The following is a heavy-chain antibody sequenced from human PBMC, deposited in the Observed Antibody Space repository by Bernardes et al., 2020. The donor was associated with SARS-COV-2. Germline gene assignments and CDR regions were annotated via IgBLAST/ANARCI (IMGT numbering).Heavy chain of an antibody. CDR2: IGGIGGTT. CDR3: AMSQRGGFPDGFVS. Sequence: GGSLRLSCAASGFTFFTFAMAWVRQIPGKGLQWVSTIGGIGGTTYYSDSVKGRVTLSRDSSKNTVYLRMSSLTADDTARYFCAMSQRGGFPDGFVSWGQGNLVTGSS. D-gene: IGHD2-2*01. CDR1: GFTFFTFA. V-gene: IGHV3-23*01. J-gene: IGHJ5*01.